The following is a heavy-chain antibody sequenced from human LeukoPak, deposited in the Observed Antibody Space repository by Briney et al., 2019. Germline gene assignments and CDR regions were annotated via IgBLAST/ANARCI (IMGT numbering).Heavy chain of an antibody. CDR2: IYWDDDK. CDR1: GFSLSTSGVG. D-gene: IGHD5-18*01. V-gene: IGHV2-5*02. J-gene: IGHJ4*02. Sequence: SGPTLVKPTQTLTLTCTFSGFSLSTSGVGVGWIRQPPGKALEWLALIYWDDDKRYSPSLKSRLTITKDTSKNQVVLTMTNMDPVDTATYYCAQGSGYSYGLNYFDYWGQGTLVTVSS. CDR3: AQGSGYSYGLNYFDY.